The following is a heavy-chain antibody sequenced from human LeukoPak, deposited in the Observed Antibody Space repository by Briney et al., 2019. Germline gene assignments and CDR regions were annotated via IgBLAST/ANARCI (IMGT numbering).Heavy chain of an antibody. CDR3: ATTDSSAIGYNWFDP. CDR2: FDPEDGVT. J-gene: IGHJ5*02. Sequence: GASVKVSCKASGYTFTSYGISWVRQAPGQGLEWMGGFDPEDGVTIYAQKFQGRVTMTEDTSTDTAYMELSSLRSEDTAVYYCATTDSSAIGYNWFDPWGQGTLVTVSS. CDR1: GYTFTSYG. V-gene: IGHV1-24*01. D-gene: IGHD3-22*01.